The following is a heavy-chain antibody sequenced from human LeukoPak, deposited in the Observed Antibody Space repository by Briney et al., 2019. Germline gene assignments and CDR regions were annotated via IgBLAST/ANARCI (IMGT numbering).Heavy chain of an antibody. D-gene: IGHD2-2*02. CDR3: ARWDPNTLYCSSTSCYTWSFDY. CDR1: GGTFSSYA. CDR2: IIPILGIA. V-gene: IGHV1-69*04. J-gene: IGHJ4*02. Sequence: GASVKVSCKASGGTFSSYAISWVRQAPGQGLEWMGRIIPILGIANYAQKFQGRVTITADKSTSTAYMELRSLRSDDTAVYYCARWDPNTLYCSSTSCYTWSFDYWGQGTLVTVSS.